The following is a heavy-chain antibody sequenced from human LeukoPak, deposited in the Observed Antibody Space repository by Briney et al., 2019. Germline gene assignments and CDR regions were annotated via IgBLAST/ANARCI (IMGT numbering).Heavy chain of an antibody. CDR3: ARDVERGTIGHYFDP. CDR1: GASISSGTYY. CDR2: ICHSGST. D-gene: IGHD1-7*01. Sequence: SETLTLTCAVSGASISSGTYYWSWIRQHPGKGLEWIGCICHSGSTFYNPSLKSRVTISADTSENQFSLNLRSVTAADTAIYYCARDVERGTIGHYFDPWGQGTLVTVSS. V-gene: IGHV4-31*11. J-gene: IGHJ4*02.